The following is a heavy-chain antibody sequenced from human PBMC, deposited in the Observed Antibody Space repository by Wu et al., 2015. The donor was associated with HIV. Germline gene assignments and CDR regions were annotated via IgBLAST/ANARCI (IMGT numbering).Heavy chain of an antibody. V-gene: IGHV1-2*02. CDR2: INPNGGGS. Sequence: QVQLVQSGAELKKPGASVKVSCKTSGYIFTDNYIHWVRQAPGQGLEWMGWINPNGGGSRSPQKFQGRVTMTSDTSVNTVYLELTRLKFDDTAIYYCTKDYGIVGSTLPEYFQHWAXEPWSPSPQ. D-gene: IGHD1-26*01. CDR3: TKDYGIVGSTLPEYFQH. J-gene: IGHJ1*01. CDR1: GYIFTDNY.